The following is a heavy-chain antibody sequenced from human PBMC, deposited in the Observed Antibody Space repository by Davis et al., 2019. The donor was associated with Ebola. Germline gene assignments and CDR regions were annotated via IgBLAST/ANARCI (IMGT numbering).Heavy chain of an antibody. J-gene: IGHJ1*01. D-gene: IGHD6-19*01. CDR1: GGSISSSNW. CDR2: INHRGNT. CDR3: ARAPPYSSDWYRYFQH. Sequence: SETLSLTCAVSGGSISSSNWWSWIRQPPGMGLEWIGEINHRGNTNYNPSLKSRVTILADTYKNQFSLKLNSLTAADTAVYYCARAPPYSSDWYRYFQHWSQGTLVTVSS. V-gene: IGHV4-4*02.